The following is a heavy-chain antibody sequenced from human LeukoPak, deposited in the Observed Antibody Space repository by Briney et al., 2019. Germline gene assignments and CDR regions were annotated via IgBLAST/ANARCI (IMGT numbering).Heavy chain of an antibody. CDR1: GFTFSSYG. Sequence: GGSLRLSCAASGFTFSSYGMHWVRQAPGKGLEWVAVISYDGSNKYYADSVKGRFTISRDNSKNTLYLQMNSLRAEDTAVYYCARGDDYGDYGSGWYFDLWGRGTLVTVSS. D-gene: IGHD4-17*01. J-gene: IGHJ2*01. V-gene: IGHV3-30*03. CDR2: ISYDGSNK. CDR3: ARGDDYGDYGSGWYFDL.